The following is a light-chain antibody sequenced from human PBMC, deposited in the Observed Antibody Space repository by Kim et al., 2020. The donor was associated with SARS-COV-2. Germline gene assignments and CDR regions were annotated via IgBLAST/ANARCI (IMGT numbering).Light chain of an antibody. CDR3: QTWGTGIG. J-gene: IGLJ3*02. Sequence: GAAVKLTCTLSRGHSSYAIAWHQQQPEEGPRYLMKLNSDGSHSKGDGIPHRFSGSSSGAERYLPISSLQSEDEADYYCQTWGTGIGFGGGTQLTVL. CDR1: RGHSSYA. CDR2: LNSDGSH. V-gene: IGLV4-69*01.